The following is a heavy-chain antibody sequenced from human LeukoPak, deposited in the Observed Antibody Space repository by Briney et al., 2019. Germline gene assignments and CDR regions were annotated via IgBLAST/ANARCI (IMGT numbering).Heavy chain of an antibody. J-gene: IGHJ3*02. V-gene: IGHV4-59*01. Sequence: SETLSLTCTVSGVSISSYYWSWIRQSPGKGLEWIGYFYYSGSNNFNPSLKSRVTISGDTSKNQFSLKLSSVTAADTAIYYCARVSPAVGAFDIWGRGTMVTVSS. CDR3: ARVSPAVGAFDI. D-gene: IGHD6-13*01. CDR2: FYYSGSN. CDR1: GVSISSYY.